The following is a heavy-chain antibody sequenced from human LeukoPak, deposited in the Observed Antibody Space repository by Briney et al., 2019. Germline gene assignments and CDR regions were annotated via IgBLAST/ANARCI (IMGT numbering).Heavy chain of an antibody. CDR2: ISWNSGSI. CDR1: GFTFDDYA. V-gene: IGHV3-9*01. CDR3: AKGPRGYSYGPLDY. D-gene: IGHD5-18*01. Sequence: GRSLRLSCAASGFTFDDYAMHWVRHAPGKGLEWVSGISWNSGSIGYADSVKGRFTISRDNAKNSLYLQMNSLRAEDTALYYCAKGPRGYSYGPLDYWGQGTLVTVSS. J-gene: IGHJ4*02.